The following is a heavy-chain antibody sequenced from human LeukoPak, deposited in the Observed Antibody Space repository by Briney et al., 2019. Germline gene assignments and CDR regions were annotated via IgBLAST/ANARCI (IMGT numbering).Heavy chain of an antibody. J-gene: IGHJ4*02. Sequence: GGSLRLSCAASGFTFNSYAMNWVRQAPGKGLEWVAVISYDGSNKYYADSVKGRFTISRDNSKNMLYLQMNSLRTEDTAVYYCAREPLYWGQGTLVTVSS. CDR3: AREPLY. CDR2: ISYDGSNK. CDR1: GFTFNSYA. V-gene: IGHV3-30-3*01.